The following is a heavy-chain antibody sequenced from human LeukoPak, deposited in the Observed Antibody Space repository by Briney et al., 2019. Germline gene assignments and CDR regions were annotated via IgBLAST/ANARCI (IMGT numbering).Heavy chain of an antibody. CDR1: GFTLRTYT. D-gene: IGHD4-17*01. CDR2: ISYDGNNR. Sequence: GRSLRLSCSASGFTLRTYTVHWVRQAPGKGLEWVAVISYDGNNRYYADSVKGRFAISRDSSKNTVHLQMSSLRTEDTAVYYCARQAQTPVTTYSIAGSVDYWGQGTLVTVSS. V-gene: IGHV3-30*09. J-gene: IGHJ4*02. CDR3: ARQAQTPVTTYSIAGSVDY.